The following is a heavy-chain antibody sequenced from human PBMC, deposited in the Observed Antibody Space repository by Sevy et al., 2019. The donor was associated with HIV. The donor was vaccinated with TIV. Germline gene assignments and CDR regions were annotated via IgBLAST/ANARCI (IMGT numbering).Heavy chain of an antibody. V-gene: IGHV3-33*01. CDR2: IWYDGSNK. Sequence: GGSLRLSCAASGFTFSSYGMHWVRQAPGKGLEWVAVIWYDGSNKYYADSVKGRFTISRDNSNNTLYLQMNSLRAEDTAVYYCARDLVTAIVDYWGQGTLVTVSS. J-gene: IGHJ4*02. CDR1: GFTFSSYG. CDR3: ARDLVTAIVDY. D-gene: IGHD2-21*02.